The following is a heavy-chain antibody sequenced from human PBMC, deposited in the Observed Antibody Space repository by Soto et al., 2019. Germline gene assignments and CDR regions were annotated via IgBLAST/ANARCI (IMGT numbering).Heavy chain of an antibody. Sequence: QVQLVESGGGVVQPGRSLRLSCAASGFTFSSYGMHWVRKAAGRGLEWVAVISYDGSNKYYADSVKGRLTISRDNSKNTLFLQMHSLRGEDTAMYYCAKDNGSGCDWLRVGDASDIWGQGFMFTVSS. V-gene: IGHV3-30*18. D-gene: IGHD5-12*01. CDR1: GFTFSSYG. CDR2: ISYDGSNK. CDR3: AKDNGSGCDWLRVGDASDI. J-gene: IGHJ3*02.